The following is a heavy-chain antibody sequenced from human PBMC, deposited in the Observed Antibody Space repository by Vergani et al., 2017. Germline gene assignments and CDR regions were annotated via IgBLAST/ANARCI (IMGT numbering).Heavy chain of an antibody. D-gene: IGHD5-24*01. CDR1: GFTVSSNY. CDR2: IYSGGST. CDR3: ASAIEMATTPAGFDY. J-gene: IGHJ4*02. Sequence: EVQLVESGGGLIQPGGSLRLSRAASGFTVSSNYMSWVRQAPGKGLEWVSVIYSGGSTYYADSVKGRFTISRDNSKNTLYLQMNSLRAEDTAVYYCASAIEMATTPAGFDYWGQGTLVTVSS. V-gene: IGHV3-53*01.